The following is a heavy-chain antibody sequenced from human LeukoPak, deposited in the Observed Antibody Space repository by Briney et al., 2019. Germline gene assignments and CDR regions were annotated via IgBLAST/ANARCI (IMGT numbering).Heavy chain of an antibody. CDR3: ARRKQQLAFDY. J-gene: IGHJ4*02. CDR1: GGSISSSSYY. V-gene: IGHV4-39*01. D-gene: IGHD6-13*01. Sequence: SETLSLTCTVSGGSISSSSYYWGWIRQPPGKGLEWIGSIYYSGSTYYNPSLKSRVTISVDTSKNQFSLKLGSVTAADTAVYYCARRKQQLAFDYWGQGTLVTVSS. CDR2: IYYSGST.